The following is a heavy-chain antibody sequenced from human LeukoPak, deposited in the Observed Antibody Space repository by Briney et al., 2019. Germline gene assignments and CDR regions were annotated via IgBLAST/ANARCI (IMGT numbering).Heavy chain of an antibody. Sequence: GGSLRLSCAGSGFTGSGNYMSWVRQAPGKGLEWLSVIHRGGNTYYADSVKGRFTISRDSSKNTVFLQMDSLRAEDTAVYYCARDPGYGLGVDYGDYWGQGTLVTVSS. V-gene: IGHV3-66*01. CDR1: GFTGSGNY. CDR2: IHRGGNT. CDR3: ARDPGYGLGVDYGDY. J-gene: IGHJ4*02. D-gene: IGHD3-10*01.